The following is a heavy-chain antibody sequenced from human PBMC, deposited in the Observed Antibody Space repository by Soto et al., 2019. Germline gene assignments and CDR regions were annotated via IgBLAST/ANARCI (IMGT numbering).Heavy chain of an antibody. CDR1: WGTFIGSA. Sequence: SVTVSWTAAWGTFIGSASSLGRQAPGQGLEWMGGIIPIFGTANYAQKFQGRVTITADKSTSTAYMELSSLRSEDTAVYYCARRGYDSSGYYRFDNWGQGTLLTVSS. CDR2: IIPIFGTA. V-gene: IGHV1-69*06. D-gene: IGHD3-22*01. J-gene: IGHJ4*02. CDR3: ARRGYDSSGYYRFDN.